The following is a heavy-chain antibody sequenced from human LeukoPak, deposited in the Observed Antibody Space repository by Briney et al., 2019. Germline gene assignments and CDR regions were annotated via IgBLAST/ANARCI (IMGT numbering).Heavy chain of an antibody. CDR1: GGSISSYY. CDR2: INHSGST. CDR3: ARGGRWGYSYGRDFDY. V-gene: IGHV4-34*01. D-gene: IGHD5-18*01. Sequence: SETLSLTCTVSGGSISSYYWSWIRQPPGKGLEWIGEINHSGSTNYNPSLKSRVTISVDTSKNQFSLKLSSVTAADTAVYYCARGGRWGYSYGRDFDYWGQGTLVTVSS. J-gene: IGHJ4*02.